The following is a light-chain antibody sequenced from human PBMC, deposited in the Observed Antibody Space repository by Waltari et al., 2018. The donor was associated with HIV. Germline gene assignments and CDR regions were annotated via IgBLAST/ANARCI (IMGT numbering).Light chain of an antibody. V-gene: IGLV7-46*01. CDR1: TGPVTGGNF. J-gene: IGLJ3*02. Sequence: AVVTQEPSLTGSPGEQVTLTVGSTTGPVTGGNFPTGFQQRPGQAPRALIYNTNRRHSWTPARFSGSLLGGKAALTLSGAQPDDEADYYCLLSYNDARLWVFGGGTKLTVL. CDR2: NTN. CDR3: LLSYNDARLWV.